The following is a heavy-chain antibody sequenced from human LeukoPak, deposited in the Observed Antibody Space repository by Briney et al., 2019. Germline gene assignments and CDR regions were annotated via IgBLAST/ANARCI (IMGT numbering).Heavy chain of an antibody. CDR1: GFTVSSNY. D-gene: IGHD3-3*01. CDR3: AKGSDFWSGYPNAFDI. Sequence: GGSLRLSCAASGFTVSSNYMSWVRQAPGKGLEWVSAISGSGGSTYYADSVKGRFTISRDSSKNTLYLQMDSLRAEDTAVYYCAKGSDFWSGYPNAFDIWGQGTMVTVSS. V-gene: IGHV3-23*01. J-gene: IGHJ3*02. CDR2: ISGSGGST.